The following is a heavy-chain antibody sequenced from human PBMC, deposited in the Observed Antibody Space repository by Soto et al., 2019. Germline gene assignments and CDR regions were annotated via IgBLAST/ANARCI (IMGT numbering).Heavy chain of an antibody. CDR3: GTFLSTTSPDV. CDR2: TYYRSKWSN. D-gene: IGHD2-2*01. CDR1: VASLTRKSAS. J-gene: IGHJ6*02. Sequence: PSQTLSLTRAISVASLTRKSASWNCIRQWPSRGLDWLGRTYYRSKWSNDYAVSVKSRININPDTCMRQFSFEMKSVTPEGTAVYYYGTFLSTTSPDVWGQGTTVTVSS. V-gene: IGHV6-1*01.